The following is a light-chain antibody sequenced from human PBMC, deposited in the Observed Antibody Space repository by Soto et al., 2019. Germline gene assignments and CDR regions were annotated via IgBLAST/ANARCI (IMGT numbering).Light chain of an antibody. Sequence: QSALTQPASVSGAPGQSVTISCTGTSSDVGSYNLVSWYQQQPGKAPKLMIYEGSERPSGISNRFSGSKSGNTASLTISGLQAEDEADYYCCAYGGRIIPDVFGTGTKVTVL. J-gene: IGLJ1*01. V-gene: IGLV2-23*01. CDR1: SSDVGSYNL. CDR2: EGS. CDR3: CAYGGRIIPDV.